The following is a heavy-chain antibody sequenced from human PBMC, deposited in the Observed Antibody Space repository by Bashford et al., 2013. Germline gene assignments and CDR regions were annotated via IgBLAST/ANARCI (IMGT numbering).Heavy chain of an antibody. D-gene: IGHD5-24*01. CDR1: GGSISSGGYY. Sequence: TLSLTCTVSGGSISSGGYYWSWIRQHPGKGLEWIGYIYYSGSTYYNPSLKSRVTISVDTSKNQFSLKLSSVTAADTAVYYCARGQRWLHPRYWFDPWGQGTLVTVSS. CDR3: ARGQRWLHPRYWFDP. V-gene: IGHV4-31*03. J-gene: IGHJ5*02. CDR2: IYYSGST.